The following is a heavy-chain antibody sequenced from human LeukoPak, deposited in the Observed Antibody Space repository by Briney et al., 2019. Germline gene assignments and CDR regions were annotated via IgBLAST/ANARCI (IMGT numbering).Heavy chain of an antibody. D-gene: IGHD3-22*01. CDR1: GFTFTSSA. V-gene: IGHV1-58*01. J-gene: IGHJ4*02. CDR3: AGYDSSGYYYTYFDY. CDR2: IVVGSGNT. Sequence: VASVQVSCQASGFTFTSSAVQWVRQARGQRLEWIGWIVVGSGNTNYAQKFQERVTITRDMSTSTAYMELSSLRSEDTAVYYCAGYDSSGYYYTYFDYWGQGTLVTVSS.